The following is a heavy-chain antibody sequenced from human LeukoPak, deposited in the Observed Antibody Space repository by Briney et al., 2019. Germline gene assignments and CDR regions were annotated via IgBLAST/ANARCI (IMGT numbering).Heavy chain of an antibody. CDR2: IYYSGST. D-gene: IGHD2-2*01. V-gene: IGHV4-30-4*01. Sequence: PSETLSLTCTVSGGSISSGDYYWSWIRQPPGKGLEWTGYIYYSGSTYYNPSLKSRVTISVDTSKNQFSLKLSSVTAADTAVYYCARVRRPAFIVVVPAAAIFDYWGQGTLVTVSS. CDR1: GGSISSGDYY. CDR3: ARVRRPAFIVVVPAAAIFDY. J-gene: IGHJ4*02.